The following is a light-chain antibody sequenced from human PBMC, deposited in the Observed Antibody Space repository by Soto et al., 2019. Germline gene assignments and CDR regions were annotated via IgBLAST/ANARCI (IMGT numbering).Light chain of an antibody. J-gene: IGLJ2*01. CDR2: DVS. Sequence: QSALTQPRSVSGSPGQSVTISCTGTSSDVGGYNYVSWYQQHPGKAPKLMIYDVSKRPSGVPDRFSGSKSGNTASLTISGLQAEDEADYYCCSYAGSYTFGVVFCGGTKVTVL. V-gene: IGLV2-11*01. CDR1: SSDVGGYNY. CDR3: CSYAGSYTFGVV.